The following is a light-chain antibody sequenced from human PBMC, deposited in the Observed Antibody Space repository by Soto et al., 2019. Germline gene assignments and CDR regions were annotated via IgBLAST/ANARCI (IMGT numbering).Light chain of an antibody. CDR1: QSISTW. J-gene: IGKJ1*01. V-gene: IGKV1-5*01. CDR2: DAS. Sequence: DIQMTQSPSTLSASVGDRVTITCRASQSISTWLAWYQQKPGKAPNLLIYDASNLESGVPSRFSGRGSGTEFTLTISSLQPSDFGTYYCKQYDTYWTFGQGTKVDIK. CDR3: KQYDTYWT.